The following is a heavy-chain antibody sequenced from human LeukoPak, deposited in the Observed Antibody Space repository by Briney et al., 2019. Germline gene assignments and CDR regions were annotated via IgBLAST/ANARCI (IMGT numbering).Heavy chain of an antibody. CDR3: ASSLGAPHDY. J-gene: IGHJ4*02. V-gene: IGHV3-7*01. D-gene: IGHD1-26*01. CDR1: GFPFSSYW. CDR2: IKQDGSKK. Sequence: GGSLRLSCVASGFPFSSYWMTWVRQAPGKGLEWVANIKQDGSKKSYVNSVKGRFTISRDNAKNSLYLQMNSLRAEDTAVYYCASSLGAPHDYWGQGTLVTVSS.